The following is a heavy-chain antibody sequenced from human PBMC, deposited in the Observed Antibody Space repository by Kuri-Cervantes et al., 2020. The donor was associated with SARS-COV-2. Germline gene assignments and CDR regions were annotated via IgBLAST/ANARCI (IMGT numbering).Heavy chain of an antibody. CDR1: GGSFSAYY. J-gene: IGHJ4*02. CDR3: ANTAGSSGG. Sequence: GSLRLSCAVYGGSFSAYYWNWIRQPPGKGLEWIGEINHSGSTNYNPSLKSRVTISVDTSKNQFSLKLSSVTAADTAVYYCANTAGSSGGWGQGTLVTVSS. V-gene: IGHV4-34*01. CDR2: INHSGST. D-gene: IGHD6-19*01.